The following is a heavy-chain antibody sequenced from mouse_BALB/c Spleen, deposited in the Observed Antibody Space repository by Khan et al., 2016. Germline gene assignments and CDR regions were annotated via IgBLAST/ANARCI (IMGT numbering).Heavy chain of an antibody. CDR1: GYSITSGYG. CDR2: ISYSGST. V-gene: IGHV3-2*02. J-gene: IGHJ2*01. D-gene: IGHD1-2*01. Sequence: EVQLQESGPGLVKPSQSLSLTCTVTGYSITSGYGWNWIRQFPGNKLEWMGYISYSGSTNYNPSLNSRISITRDTSKNQFFLQLNSVTTENTATYYCARTARIKYWGQGTTLTVSS. CDR3: ARTARIKY.